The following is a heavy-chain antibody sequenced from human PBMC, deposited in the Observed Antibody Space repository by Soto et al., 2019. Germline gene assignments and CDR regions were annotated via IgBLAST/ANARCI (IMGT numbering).Heavy chain of an antibody. V-gene: IGHV4-31*03. CDR3: ARAPYDYDSSGYYYDHFDY. Sequence: SETLSLTCTVSGGSISSGGYYWSWIRQHPGKGLEWIGYIYYSGSTYYNPSLKSRVTISVDTSKNQFSLKLSSVTAADTAVYYCARAPYDYDSSGYYYDHFDYWGQGTLVTVSS. CDR1: GGSISSGGYY. J-gene: IGHJ4*02. D-gene: IGHD3-22*01. CDR2: IYYSGST.